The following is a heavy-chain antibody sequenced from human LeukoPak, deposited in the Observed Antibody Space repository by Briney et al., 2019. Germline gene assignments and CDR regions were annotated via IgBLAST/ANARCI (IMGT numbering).Heavy chain of an antibody. V-gene: IGHV3-66*04. CDR2: IYSGGST. D-gene: IGHD4-17*01. CDR3: ARRGYGDYAPFDY. Sequence: QTGGSLRLSCAAFGFTVSTNYMSWVRQAPGKGLEWVSVIYSGGSTYYADSVKGRFTISRDNSKNTLYLQMNSLGAEDTAVYYCARRGYGDYAPFDYWGQGTLVTVSS. CDR1: GFTVSTNY. J-gene: IGHJ4*02.